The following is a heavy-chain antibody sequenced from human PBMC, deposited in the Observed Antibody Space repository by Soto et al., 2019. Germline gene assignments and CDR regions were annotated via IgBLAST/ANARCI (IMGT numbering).Heavy chain of an antibody. J-gene: IGHJ5*02. Sequence: QLQLQESGSGLVKPSQTLSLTCAVSGGSISSGGYSWSWIRQPPGKGLEWIGYIYHSGSTYYNPSHKSRATISVDRSKNQFSLKLSSVTAADTAVYYCARGSDITRNWFDPWGQGTLVTVSS. CDR3: ARGSDITRNWFDP. CDR1: GGSISSGGYS. D-gene: IGHD3-10*01. V-gene: IGHV4-30-2*01. CDR2: IYHSGST.